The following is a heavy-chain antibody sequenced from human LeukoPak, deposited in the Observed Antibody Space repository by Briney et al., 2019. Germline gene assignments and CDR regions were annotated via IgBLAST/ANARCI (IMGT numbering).Heavy chain of an antibody. CDR3: ARDYRYGMDV. CDR1: GFTFSNYV. Sequence: GGSLRLSCAASGFTFSNYVMYWVRQAPGGGLECVAVISHDGNSKDYADSVKGRFTISRDNSQNTLYLQMNSRRGEDTAVYYCARDYRYGMDVWGLGTTVTVSS. V-gene: IGHV3-30-3*01. D-gene: IGHD3-16*02. CDR2: ISHDGNSK. J-gene: IGHJ6*02.